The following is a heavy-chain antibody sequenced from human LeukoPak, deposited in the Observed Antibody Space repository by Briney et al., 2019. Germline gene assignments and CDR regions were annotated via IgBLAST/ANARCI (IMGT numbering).Heavy chain of an antibody. CDR3: AREGSYGSGSYNFDY. CDR1: GYTFTGYY. D-gene: IGHD3-10*01. Sequence: ASVKVSCKASGYTFTGYYMHWVRQAPGQGLEWMGWINPTSGGTNYAQKFQGRVTMTRDTPISTAYMELSRLRSDDTAVYYCAREGSYGSGSYNFDYWGQGTLVTVSS. V-gene: IGHV1-2*02. J-gene: IGHJ4*02. CDR2: INPTSGGT.